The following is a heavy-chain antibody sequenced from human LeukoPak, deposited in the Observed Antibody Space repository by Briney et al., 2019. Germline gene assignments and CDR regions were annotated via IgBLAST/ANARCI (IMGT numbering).Heavy chain of an antibody. V-gene: IGHV3-74*01. J-gene: IGHJ6*02. CDR1: GFIFSDHW. Sequence: GSLRLSCAASGFIFSDHWMHWVRQAPGKGLVWLSRINNDGSSTIYADSVKGRFTISRDNAKNTLYLQMNSLRAEDTAVYYCARDGEAYGMDVWGQGTTVTVSS. CDR2: INNDGSST. CDR3: ARDGEAYGMDV.